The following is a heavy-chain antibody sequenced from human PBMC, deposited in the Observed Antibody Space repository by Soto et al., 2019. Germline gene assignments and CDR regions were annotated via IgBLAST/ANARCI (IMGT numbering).Heavy chain of an antibody. Sequence: LSLSCAASRFPFSTHSMHWVRQAPGKGLEWVATKSYDFINEYYAVSVKGRFTDSRDNSKNTLYLKMNSVRFEDTAVYYCSRVHYSDSSGPLLWGQGTQVTVSS. CDR3: SRVHYSDSSGPLL. V-gene: IGHV3-30*01. CDR1: RFPFSTHS. CDR2: KSYDFINE. J-gene: IGHJ4*02. D-gene: IGHD3-22*01.